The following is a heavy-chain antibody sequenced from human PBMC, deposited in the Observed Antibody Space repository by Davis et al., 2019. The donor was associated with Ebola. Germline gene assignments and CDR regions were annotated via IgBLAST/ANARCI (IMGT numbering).Heavy chain of an antibody. V-gene: IGHV3-7*03. J-gene: IGHJ4*02. CDR3: ARVHSGHGIYFDY. CDR1: GFTFSSYW. CDR2: IKQDGSEK. D-gene: IGHD1-26*01. Sequence: GESLKISCAASGFTFSSYWMSWVRQAPGKGLEWVANIKQDGSEKYYVDSVKGRFTISRDNAKNSLYLQMNSLRAEDTAVYYCARVHSGHGIYFDYWGQGTLVTVSS.